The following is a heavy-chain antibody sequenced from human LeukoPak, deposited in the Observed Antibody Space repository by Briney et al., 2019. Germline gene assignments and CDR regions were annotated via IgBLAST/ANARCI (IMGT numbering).Heavy chain of an antibody. Sequence: SETLSLTCTVSGGSISSTSYYWGWIRQPPGKGLEWIGSIYYSGSTYYNPSLKSRVTISVDTSKNQFSLKLSSVTAADTAVYYCATQVGAARTYFDYWGQGTLVTVSS. CDR2: IYYSGST. V-gene: IGHV4-39*01. D-gene: IGHD6-6*01. CDR3: ATQVGAARTYFDY. CDR1: GGSISSTSYY. J-gene: IGHJ4*02.